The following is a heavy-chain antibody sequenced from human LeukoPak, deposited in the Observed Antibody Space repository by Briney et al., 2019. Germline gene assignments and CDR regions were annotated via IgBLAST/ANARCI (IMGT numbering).Heavy chain of an antibody. CDR2: IIPIFGTA. J-gene: IGHJ4*02. Sequence: SVKVSCKASGGTFSSYAISWVRQAPGQGLEWMGGIIPIFGTANYAQKFQGRVTITAGESTSTAYMELSSLRSEDTAVYYCARVKDYGGNSVGFDYWGQGTLVTVSS. CDR3: ARVKDYGGNSVGFDY. D-gene: IGHD4-23*01. V-gene: IGHV1-69*01. CDR1: GGTFSSYA.